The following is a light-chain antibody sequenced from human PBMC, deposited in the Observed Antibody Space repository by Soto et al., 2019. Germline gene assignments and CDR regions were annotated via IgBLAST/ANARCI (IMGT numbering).Light chain of an antibody. CDR3: QSYDTSLSGPV. V-gene: IGLV1-40*01. CDR1: TSNIGAGYD. J-gene: IGLJ3*02. CDR2: AYT. Sequence: QSVLTQPPSVSGAPGQTITISCTGSTSNIGAGYDVHWYQQLPPTAPKLLIFAYTNRPSGVPDRFSGSKSATSASLAITGLQAEDGADYFCQSYDTSLSGPVFGGGTKLTFL.